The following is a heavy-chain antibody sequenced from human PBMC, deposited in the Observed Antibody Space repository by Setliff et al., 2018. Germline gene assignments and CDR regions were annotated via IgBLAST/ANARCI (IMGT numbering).Heavy chain of an antibody. CDR3: AKEQFGSTWVTFDS. CDR2: INRDGSTT. Sequence: GGSLRLSCAASGFTFNDYSMHWVRQAPGKGLEWVSLINRDGSTTYNADSVRGRFTISRDNSKNSLFLQMKNLRTEDTALYYCAKEQFGSTWVTFDSWGQGTLVTVSS. V-gene: IGHV3-43*01. J-gene: IGHJ4*02. CDR1: GFTFNDYS. D-gene: IGHD3-10*01.